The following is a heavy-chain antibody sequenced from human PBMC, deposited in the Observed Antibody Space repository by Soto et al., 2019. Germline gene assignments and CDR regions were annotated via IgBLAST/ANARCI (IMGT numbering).Heavy chain of an antibody. J-gene: IGHJ4*02. CDR2: IHYSGNT. D-gene: IGHD6-19*01. CDR1: GDSISGYY. CDR3: ARGFSGWLGVFDY. Sequence: SETLSLTCTVFGDSISGYYWHWIRQPPGKELEWIGYIHYSGNTNYNPSLKSRITISLDTSKNHLSLKLTSATAADTAVYFCARGFSGWLGVFDYWGQGTLVTVSS. V-gene: IGHV4-59*01.